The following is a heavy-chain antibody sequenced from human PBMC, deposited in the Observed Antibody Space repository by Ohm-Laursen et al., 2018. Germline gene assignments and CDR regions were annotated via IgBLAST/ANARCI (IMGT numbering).Heavy chain of an antibody. J-gene: IGHJ4*02. D-gene: IGHD2/OR15-2a*01. CDR2: ISPNSGGT. CDR3: ARVLPQAQFSLDY. V-gene: IGHV1-2*02. Sequence: ASVKVSCKASGYTFTDYYMHWVRQAPGQGLEWMGWISPNSGGTNYAQKFQGRVTMTRDTSISTAYMELSSLRSDDTAVYYCARVLPQAQFSLDYWGQGTLATVSS. CDR1: GYTFTDYY.